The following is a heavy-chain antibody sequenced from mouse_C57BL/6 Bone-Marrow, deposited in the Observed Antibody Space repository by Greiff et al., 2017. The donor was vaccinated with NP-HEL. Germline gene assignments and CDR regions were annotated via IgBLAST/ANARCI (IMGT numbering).Heavy chain of an antibody. D-gene: IGHD1-1*01. V-gene: IGHV1-55*01. CDR2: IYPGSGST. CDR1: GYTFTSYW. CDR3: ARSRGDYYGSSSYYFDY. J-gene: IGHJ2*01. Sequence: VQLQQSGAELVKPGASVKMSCKASGYTFTSYWITWVKQRPGQGLEWIGDIYPGSGSTNYNEKFKSKATLTVDTSSSTAYMQLSSLTSEDSAVYYCARSRGDYYGSSSYYFDYWGQGTTLTVSS.